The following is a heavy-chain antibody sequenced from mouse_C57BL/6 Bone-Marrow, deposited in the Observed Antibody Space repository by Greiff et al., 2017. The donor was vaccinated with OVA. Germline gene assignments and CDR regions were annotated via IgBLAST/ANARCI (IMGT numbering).Heavy chain of an antibody. V-gene: IGHV2-5*01. J-gene: IGHJ3*01. CDR1: GFSLTSYG. D-gene: IGHD2-5*01. Sequence: QVQLVESGPGLVQPSQSLSITCTVSGFSLTSYGVHWVRQSPGKGLEWLGVIWRGGSTDYNAAFMSRLSITKDNSKSQVFFKMNSLQADDTAIYYCAKTPAYYSNYAPAWFAYWGQGTLVTVSA. CDR2: IWRGGST. CDR3: AKTPAYYSNYAPAWFAY.